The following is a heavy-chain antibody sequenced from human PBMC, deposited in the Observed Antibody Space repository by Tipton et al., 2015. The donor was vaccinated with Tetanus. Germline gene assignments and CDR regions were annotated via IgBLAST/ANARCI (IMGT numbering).Heavy chain of an antibody. Sequence: QLVQSGAELKKPGASVKVSCTASGYTFTGYYMYWVRQAPGQGLEWVGWIDPNSGDTIYAQNFQGRVTMTRDTSMSTVYMELGRLRTDDTAVYYCARDRGDYIYYGMDVWGPGTTVTVSS. V-gene: IGHV1-2*02. D-gene: IGHD3-22*01. CDR1: GYTFTGYY. CDR3: ARDRGDYIYYGMDV. J-gene: IGHJ6*02. CDR2: IDPNSGDT.